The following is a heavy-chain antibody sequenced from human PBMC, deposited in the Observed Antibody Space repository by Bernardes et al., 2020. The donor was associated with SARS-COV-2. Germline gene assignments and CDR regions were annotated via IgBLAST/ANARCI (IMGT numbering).Heavy chain of an antibody. CDR2: IDHSGRT. CDR3: ARGRAGGAAI. J-gene: IGHJ3*02. CDR1: GGSFRGYY. D-gene: IGHD1-26*01. V-gene: IGHV4-34*01. Sequence: SETLASTCAVYGGSFRGYYWSWIRQPPGTGLAWIGEIDHSGRTHYNPSLKSRVTISVDTSKNQFSLKLSSVTAADTAVYYCARGRAGGAAIWGQGTMVTGSS.